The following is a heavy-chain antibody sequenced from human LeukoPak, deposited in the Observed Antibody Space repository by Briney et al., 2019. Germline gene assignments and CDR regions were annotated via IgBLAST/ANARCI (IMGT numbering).Heavy chain of an antibody. CDR3: TRWDCTTTGCCPFDY. CDR2: IRDKANSYAT. D-gene: IGHD2-2*01. CDR1: GFTFSGSA. J-gene: IGHJ4*02. Sequence: QAGGSLRLSCAASGFTFSGSAIHWVRQASGKGLEWVGRIRDKANSYATAYIAPVKGRFTISRDDSKNTAYLQMSSLKAEDTAVYYCTRWDCTTTGCCPFDYWGQGTLVTVSS. V-gene: IGHV3-73*01.